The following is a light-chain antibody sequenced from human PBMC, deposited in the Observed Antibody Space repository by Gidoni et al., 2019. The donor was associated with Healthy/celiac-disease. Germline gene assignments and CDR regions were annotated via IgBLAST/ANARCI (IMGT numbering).Light chain of an antibody. CDR1: QSVSSN. Sequence: EIVMTQSPATLSVSPGERATLSCRASQSVSSNLAWYQQKPGQAPRLLIYVASTRATGIPARFSGSGSGTEFTLTISSLQSEDFAVYYCQQYNNWPYTFXXXTKLEIK. V-gene: IGKV3-15*01. CDR3: QQYNNWPYT. CDR2: VAS. J-gene: IGKJ2*01.